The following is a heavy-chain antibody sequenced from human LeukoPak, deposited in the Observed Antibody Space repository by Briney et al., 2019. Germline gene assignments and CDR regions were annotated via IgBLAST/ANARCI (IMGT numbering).Heavy chain of an antibody. D-gene: IGHD3-3*01. CDR2: ISAYNGNT. Sequence: GASVKVSCKASGYTFTSYGISWVRQAPGQGLEWMGWISAYNGNTNYAQKLQGRVTMTTDTSTSTAYMELRSLRSDDTAVYYCARGPTYYDFWSGYQLYYFDYWGQGTLVTVSS. V-gene: IGHV1-18*01. J-gene: IGHJ4*02. CDR3: ARGPTYYDFWSGYQLYYFDY. CDR1: GYTFTSYG.